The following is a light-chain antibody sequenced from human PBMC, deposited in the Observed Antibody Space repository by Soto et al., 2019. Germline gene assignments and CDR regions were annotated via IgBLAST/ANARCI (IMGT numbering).Light chain of an antibody. J-gene: IGLJ2*01. CDR2: SDD. CDR1: SSNIGNTA. V-gene: IGLV1-36*01. Sequence: QSVLTQPPSVSEAPRQRVTISCSGGSSNIGNTAVSWYQQLPGKAPKLLIYSDDLLPSGVSDRFSGSKSGTSASLAISGLQSEDEADYYCAAWDDSLKGVVFGGGTKLTVL. CDR3: AAWDDSLKGVV.